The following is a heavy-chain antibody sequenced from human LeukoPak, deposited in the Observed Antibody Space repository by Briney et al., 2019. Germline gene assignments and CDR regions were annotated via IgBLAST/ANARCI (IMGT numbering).Heavy chain of an antibody. D-gene: IGHD5-18*01. CDR1: GFTFTSYS. CDR3: ARADTAMALYYYGMDV. CDR2: ISSSSSYI. Sequence: GGSLRLSCAASGFTFTSYSTNWVRQAPGKGLDWVSSISSSSSYIYYADSVKGRFTISRDNAKNSLYLQMNSLRAEDTAVYYCARADTAMALYYYGMDVWGQGTTVTVSS. V-gene: IGHV3-21*01. J-gene: IGHJ6*02.